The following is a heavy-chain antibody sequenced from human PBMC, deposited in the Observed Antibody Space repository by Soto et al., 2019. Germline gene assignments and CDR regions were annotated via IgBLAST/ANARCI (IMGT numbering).Heavy chain of an antibody. CDR1: GFTFSSYG. J-gene: IGHJ4*02. CDR3: AKDSPPFVTRITIFGVVIDY. V-gene: IGHV3-30*18. CDR2: ISYDGSNK. D-gene: IGHD3-3*01. Sequence: VQLVESGGGVVQPGRSLRLSCAASGFTFSSYGMHWVRQAPGKGLEWVAVISYDGSNKYYADSVKGRFTISRDNSKNTLYLQMNSLRAEDTAVYYCAKDSPPFVTRITIFGVVIDYWGQGTLVTVSS.